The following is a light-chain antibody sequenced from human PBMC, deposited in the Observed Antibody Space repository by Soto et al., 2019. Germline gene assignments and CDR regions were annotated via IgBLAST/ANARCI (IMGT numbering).Light chain of an antibody. J-gene: IGLJ2*01. CDR2: EVS. CDR1: SSDIGGYNY. V-gene: IGLV2-14*01. Sequence: QSVLTQSASVSGSPGQSITISCTGTSSDIGGYNYVSWYQQHPDKAPKLMIFEVSNRPSGVSNRFSGSQSGNTASLTISGLLPEDEADYYCSSYTTSSNVAFGGGTKLTVL. CDR3: SSYTTSSNVA.